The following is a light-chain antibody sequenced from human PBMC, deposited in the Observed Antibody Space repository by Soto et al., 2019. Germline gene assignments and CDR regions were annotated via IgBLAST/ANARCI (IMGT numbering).Light chain of an antibody. CDR3: QTWGTGPWV. J-gene: IGLJ3*02. Sequence: QPVLTQSPSASASLGASVKLTCTLSSGHSSYAIAWHQQQPEKGPRYLMKLNSDGSHSKGDGIPDRFSGSSSGAERYLTIXXXXXXXXADYYCQTWGTGPWVFGGGTKLTVL. V-gene: IGLV4-69*01. CDR2: LNSDGSH. CDR1: SGHSSYA.